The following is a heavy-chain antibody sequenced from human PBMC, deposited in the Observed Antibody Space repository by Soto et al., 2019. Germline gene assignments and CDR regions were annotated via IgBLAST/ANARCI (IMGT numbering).Heavy chain of an antibody. J-gene: IGHJ4*02. V-gene: IGHV4-59*11. CDR1: GGPISSHY. D-gene: IGHD3-10*01. CDR3: ARGSTAWFGESYFDF. Sequence: SETLSLTCTVSGGPISSHYWNWIRQPPGKRLEWIGYMYYSGSTNYNPSLKSRVTIFLDTSKNQFSLKLSSVTAADTAVYYCARGSTAWFGESYFDFWGQGTLVTVSS. CDR2: MYYSGST.